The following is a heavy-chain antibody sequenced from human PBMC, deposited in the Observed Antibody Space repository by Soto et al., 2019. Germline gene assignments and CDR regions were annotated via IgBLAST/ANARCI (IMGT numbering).Heavy chain of an antibody. Sequence: SETLSLTCAVYGGSFSGYYWSWIRQPPGKGLEWIGEINHSGSTNYNPSLKSRVTISVDTSKNQFSLKLSSVTAADTAVYYCARGATGTTQGGYYMDVWGKGTTVTVSS. CDR2: INHSGST. CDR1: GGSFSGYY. CDR3: ARGATGTTQGGYYMDV. J-gene: IGHJ6*03. D-gene: IGHD1-7*01. V-gene: IGHV4-34*01.